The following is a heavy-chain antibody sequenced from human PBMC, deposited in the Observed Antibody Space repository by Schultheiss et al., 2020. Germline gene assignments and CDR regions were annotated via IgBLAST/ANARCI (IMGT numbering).Heavy chain of an antibody. Sequence: GGSLRLSCAASGFTFSSYGMHWVRQAPGKGLEWVAVISYDGSNKYYADSVKGRFTISRDNSKNTLYLQMNSLRAEDTAVYYCAKGYSSGWYPTDYWGQGTLVTVSS. CDR1: GFTFSSYG. J-gene: IGHJ4*02. V-gene: IGHV3-30*18. CDR2: ISYDGSNK. D-gene: IGHD6-19*01. CDR3: AKGYSSGWYPTDY.